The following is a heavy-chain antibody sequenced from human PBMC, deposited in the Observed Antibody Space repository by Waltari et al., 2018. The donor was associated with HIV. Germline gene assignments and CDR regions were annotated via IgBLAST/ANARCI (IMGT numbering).Heavy chain of an antibody. Sequence: QVQLVQSGAEVQTPGASVKISCKASGFSFTPSGIHWVRQAPGQRLEWMGWIYPGNGNTKHQWNFQDRVTFNRDTSANTVSMELSSLTVQDTAVYYCARDNDWAADYWGQGTLVIVSS. J-gene: IGHJ4*02. CDR1: GFSFTPSG. CDR2: IYPGNGNT. V-gene: IGHV1-3*01. CDR3: ARDNDWAADY. D-gene: IGHD3-9*01.